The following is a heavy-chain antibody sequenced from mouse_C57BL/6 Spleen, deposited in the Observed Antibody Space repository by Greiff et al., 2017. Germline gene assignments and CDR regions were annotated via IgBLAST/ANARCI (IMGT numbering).Heavy chain of an antibody. V-gene: IGHV1-15*01. J-gene: IGHJ2*01. CDR3: TRMSFYCDYPYYFDY. CDR1: GYTFTDYD. CDR2: IDPETGGT. D-gene: IGHD2-4*01. Sequence: QVQLQQSGAELVRPGASVTLSCKASGYTFTDYDMHWVKQTPVHGLEWIGAIDPETGGTAYNQKFKGKATLTADKSSSTAYMELRSLTSEDSAVYYCTRMSFYCDYPYYFDYWGQGTTLTVSS.